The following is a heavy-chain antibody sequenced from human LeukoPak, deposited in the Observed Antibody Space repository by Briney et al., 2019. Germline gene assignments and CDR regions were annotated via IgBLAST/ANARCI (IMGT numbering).Heavy chain of an antibody. CDR1: GFTFSSYA. CDR3: AKDMVRGVPSGGTFDY. V-gene: IGHV3-23*01. J-gene: IGHJ4*02. Sequence: PGGTLRLSCAASGFTFSSYAMSWVRQAPGKGLEWVSAISGSGGSTYYADSVKGRFTISRDNSKNTLYLQMNSLRAEDTAVYYCAKDMVRGVPSGGTFDYWGQGTLVTVSS. CDR2: ISGSGGST. D-gene: IGHD3-10*01.